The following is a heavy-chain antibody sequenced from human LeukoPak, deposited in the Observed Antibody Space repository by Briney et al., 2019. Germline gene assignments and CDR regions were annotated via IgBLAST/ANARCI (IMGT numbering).Heavy chain of an antibody. V-gene: IGHV1-8*02. D-gene: IGHD4-11*01. CDR3: ATDYTDYSLDY. CDR2: MNPNSGNT. J-gene: IGHJ4*02. Sequence: ASVKVSCKASGYTFTSYGISWVRQATGQGLEWMGWMNPNSGNTGYAQKFQGIVTMTRNTSISTAYMELSSLRYEDTAVYYCATDYTDYSLDYWGQGTLVTVSS. CDR1: GYTFTSYG.